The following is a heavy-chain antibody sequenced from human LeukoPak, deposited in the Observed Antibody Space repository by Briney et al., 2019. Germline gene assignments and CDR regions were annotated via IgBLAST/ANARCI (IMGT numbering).Heavy chain of an antibody. V-gene: IGHV3-23*01. CDR1: GITFSSYG. Sequence: PGGSLRLSCAASGITFSSYGMHWVRQAPGKGLEWVSSITGSADNTYYADSVKGRFTISRDNSKNTLYLQMNSLRAEDTAVYYCAILAGNPYWGPGTLVTVSS. D-gene: IGHD2-21*01. J-gene: IGHJ4*02. CDR2: ITGSADNT. CDR3: AILAGNPY.